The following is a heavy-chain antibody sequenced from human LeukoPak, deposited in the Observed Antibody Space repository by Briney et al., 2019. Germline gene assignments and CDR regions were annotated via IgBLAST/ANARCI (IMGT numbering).Heavy chain of an antibody. V-gene: IGHV4-34*01. CDR3: ARGCGSSWYGWFDP. J-gene: IGHJ5*02. Sequence: PSETLSLTCAVYGGSFSGYYWSWIRQPPGKGLEWIGEINHSGSTNYNPSLKSRVTISVDTSKNQFSLKLSSVTAADTAVYYCARGCGSSWYGWFDPWGQGTLDTVSS. CDR1: GGSFSGYY. CDR2: INHSGST. D-gene: IGHD6-13*01.